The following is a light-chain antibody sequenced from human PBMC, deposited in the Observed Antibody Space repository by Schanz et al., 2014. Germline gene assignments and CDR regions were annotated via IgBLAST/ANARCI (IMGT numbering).Light chain of an antibody. CDR1: SSDVGGYNS. CDR3: CSYAGSYSYV. V-gene: IGLV2-11*01. CDR2: DVT. Sequence: QSALTQPRSVSGSPGQSVTISCTGTSSDVGGYNSVSWYQQHPGKAPKLMIYDVTNRPSGVPDRFSGSKSGNTASLTISGLQDEDEADYYCCSYAGSYSYVFGTGTKLIVL. J-gene: IGLJ1*01.